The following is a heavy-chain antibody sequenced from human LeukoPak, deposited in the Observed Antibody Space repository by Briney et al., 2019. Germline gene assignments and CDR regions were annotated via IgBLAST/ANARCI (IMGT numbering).Heavy chain of an antibody. Sequence: GGSLRLSCAASGFTFSSYSMNWVRQAPEKGLEWVSYISSSSSTIYYADSVKGRFTISRDNAKNSLYLQMNSLRAEDTAVYYCARDLVVVAAGLFDIWGQGTMVTVSS. CDR3: ARDLVVVAAGLFDI. J-gene: IGHJ3*02. CDR2: ISSSSSTI. V-gene: IGHV3-48*04. CDR1: GFTFSSYS. D-gene: IGHD2-15*01.